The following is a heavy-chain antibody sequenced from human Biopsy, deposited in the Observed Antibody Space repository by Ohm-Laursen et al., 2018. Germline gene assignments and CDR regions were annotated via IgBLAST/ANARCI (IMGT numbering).Heavy chain of an antibody. Sequence: GTLSLTCPASGGSISNNNYYWGWIRQPPGKGLEWIGRIFYRGSTHYKPSLKSRVNISVDTSKNQFSLKLNSVTAADTAVYYCARDYDTSGYYYVSWGQGTLVTVSS. V-gene: IGHV4-39*01. CDR1: GGSISNNNYY. CDR3: ARDYDTSGYYYVS. D-gene: IGHD3-22*01. CDR2: IFYRGST. J-gene: IGHJ5*02.